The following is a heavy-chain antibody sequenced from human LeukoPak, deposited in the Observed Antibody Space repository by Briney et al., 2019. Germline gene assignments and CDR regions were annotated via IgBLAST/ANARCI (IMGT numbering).Heavy chain of an antibody. V-gene: IGHV1-46*01. Sequence: GASVKVSCKASGYTFTGYYMHWVRQAPGQGLEWMGVINPSGGSTTYAQKFQGRVTMTRDTSTSTVYMELSGLRSEDTAAYYCARANKLGNVVLLFYWGQGTLVTVSS. CDR3: ARANKLGNVVLLFY. D-gene: IGHD3-16*01. CDR1: GYTFTGYY. CDR2: INPSGGST. J-gene: IGHJ4*02.